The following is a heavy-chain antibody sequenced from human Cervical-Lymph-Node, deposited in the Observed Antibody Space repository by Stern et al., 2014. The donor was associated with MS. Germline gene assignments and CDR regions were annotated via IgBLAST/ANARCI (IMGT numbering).Heavy chain of an antibody. CDR3: AKHACTGAACPFDL. J-gene: IGHJ4*02. V-gene: IGHV4-39*01. Sequence: QVQLVESGPGLVKPSETLSLTCAVSGDSISSYTHYWAWIRQPPGKGLEWIGSVYYSGATYYNPALKSPVTISVDTSKNHFSLGLNSGTAADTAVYYCAKHACTGAACPFDLWGQGTLVTVSS. CDR1: GDSISSYTHY. D-gene: IGHD2-8*02. CDR2: VYYSGAT.